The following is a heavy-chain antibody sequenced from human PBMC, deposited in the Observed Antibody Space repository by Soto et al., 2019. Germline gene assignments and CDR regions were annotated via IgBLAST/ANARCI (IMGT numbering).Heavy chain of an antibody. CDR3: ARMTTKGGDRYDY. J-gene: IGHJ4*02. V-gene: IGHV4-59*01. CDR1: GGSIISYY. CDR2: IYYSGST. Sequence: SETLSLTCTVSGGSIISYYCSCIRHPPGKGLEWIVYIYYSGSTNYNPSLKSRVTISVDTSKNQFSLKLSSVTAADTVVYYCARMTTKGGDRYDYWGQGTLVTVSS. D-gene: IGHD2-21*01.